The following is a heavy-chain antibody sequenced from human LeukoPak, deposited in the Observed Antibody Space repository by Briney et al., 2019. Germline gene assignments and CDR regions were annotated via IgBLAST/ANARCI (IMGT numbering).Heavy chain of an antibody. CDR3: ASLRNYDYYWYLDL. CDR1: GGSISSYY. V-gene: IGHV4-59*01. CDR2: IYYSGST. J-gene: IGHJ2*01. D-gene: IGHD1-7*01. Sequence: PSETLSLTCTVSGGSISSYYWSWIRQPPGKGLEWIGYIYYSGSTNYNPSLKGRVTISVDTSKNQFSLKVSSVTAADTAVYYCASLRNYDYYWYLDLWGRGTLVTVSS.